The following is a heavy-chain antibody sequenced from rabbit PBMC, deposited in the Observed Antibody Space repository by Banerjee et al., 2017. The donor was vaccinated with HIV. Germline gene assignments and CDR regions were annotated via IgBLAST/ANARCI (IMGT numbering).Heavy chain of an antibody. Sequence: QSLEESGGDLVKPGASLTLTCTASGFSFSSNNYMCWVRQAPGKGLEWIACIYGGSSGSTYYASWAKGRFTISKTSSTTVTLQMTSLTAADTATYFCARSDTTNSYYGALNLWGPGTLVTVS. D-gene: IGHD8-1*01. CDR3: ARSDTTNSYYGALNL. J-gene: IGHJ4*01. V-gene: IGHV1S40*01. CDR1: GFSFSSNNY. CDR2: IYGGSSGST.